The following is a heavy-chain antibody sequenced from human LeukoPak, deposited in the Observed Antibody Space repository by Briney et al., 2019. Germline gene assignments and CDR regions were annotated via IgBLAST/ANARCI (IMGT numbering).Heavy chain of an antibody. CDR1: GYSFTNYW. CDR2: IYPGDSDT. V-gene: IGHV5-51*01. J-gene: IGHJ4*02. CDR3: ARQSSADY. Sequence: GESLKISCKGSGYSFTNYWIGWVRQMPGKGLEWMGIIYPGDSDTRYSPSFEGQVTISADKSISTPYLQWISLKASDTAMLYCARQSSADYWGQGTLVTVSS. D-gene: IGHD6-25*01.